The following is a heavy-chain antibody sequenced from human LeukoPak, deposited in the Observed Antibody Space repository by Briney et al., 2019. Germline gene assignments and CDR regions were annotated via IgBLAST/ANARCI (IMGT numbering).Heavy chain of an antibody. J-gene: IGHJ5*02. V-gene: IGHV4-39*01. CDR2: IYYRGGT. CDR1: GGSISSSPHY. CDR3: ARHYLSDGILSTFDP. Sequence: SETLSLTCIVSGGSISSSPHYWGWIRQPPGKGLEWIGTIYYRGGTYSNPSLNSRVTISLDTSKNQFSLRLRSVTAADTALYYCARHYLSDGILSTFDPWGQGTLVTVSS. D-gene: IGHD2-2*01.